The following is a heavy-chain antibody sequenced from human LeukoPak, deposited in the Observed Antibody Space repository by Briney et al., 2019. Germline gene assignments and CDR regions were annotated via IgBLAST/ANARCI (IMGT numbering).Heavy chain of an antibody. CDR3: ASSGYYFRYFDY. Sequence: SETLSLTCTVSGGSISGSHWSWIRQPPGKGLEWIGHVYYTGSTNYNPSLRSRVTISVDTSKNQFSLKLSSVTAADTAVYYCASSGYYFRYFDYWGQGTLVTVSS. CDR1: GGSISGSH. J-gene: IGHJ4*02. V-gene: IGHV4-59*08. CDR2: VYYTGST. D-gene: IGHD3-22*01.